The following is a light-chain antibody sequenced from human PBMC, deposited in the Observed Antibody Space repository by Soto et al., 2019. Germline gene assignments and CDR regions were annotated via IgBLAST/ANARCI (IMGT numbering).Light chain of an antibody. V-gene: IGLV2-8*01. CDR1: SSDVGGYNY. CDR3: SSYAGSNNKV. Sequence: QSALTQPPSASGSPGQSVTISCTGTSSDVGGYNYVSWCQQHPGKAPKLMIYEVSKRPSGVPDRFSGSKSGNTASLTVSGLQAEDEADYYCSSYAGSNNKVFGTGTKVTVL. CDR2: EVS. J-gene: IGLJ1*01.